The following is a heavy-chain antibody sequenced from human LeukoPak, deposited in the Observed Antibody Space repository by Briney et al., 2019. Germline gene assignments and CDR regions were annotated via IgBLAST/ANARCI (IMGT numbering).Heavy chain of an antibody. CDR1: GGSISSYY. CDR3: ARAVSSWRVYYYYYMDV. J-gene: IGHJ6*03. CDR2: IYYSGST. D-gene: IGHD6-13*01. V-gene: IGHV4-59*01. Sequence: SETLSLTCTVSGGSISSYYWNWIRQPPGKGLEWIGYIYYSGSTNYNPSLKSRVTISVDTSKNQFSLKLSSVTAADTAVYYCARAVSSWRVYYYYYMDVWGKGTTVTISS.